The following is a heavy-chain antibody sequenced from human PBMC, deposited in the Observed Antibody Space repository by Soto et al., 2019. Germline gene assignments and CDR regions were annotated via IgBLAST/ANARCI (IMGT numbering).Heavy chain of an antibody. J-gene: IGHJ4*02. CDR2: SRNKANSYTT. V-gene: IGHV3-72*01. Sequence: EVQLVESGGGLVQPGGSLRLSCAVSGFTFSDYYMDWVRQAPGKGLEWIARSRNKANSYTTVYAASLQGRFTISRDDSKNSLYLQMNSLKIEDTAVYYCAWRRWGFDFWGQGTLVTVSS. CDR1: GFTFSDYY. D-gene: IGHD7-27*01. CDR3: AWRRWGFDF.